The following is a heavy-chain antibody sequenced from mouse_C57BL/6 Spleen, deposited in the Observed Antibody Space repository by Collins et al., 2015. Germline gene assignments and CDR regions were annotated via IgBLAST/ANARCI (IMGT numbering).Heavy chain of an antibody. CDR1: GFTFSSFG. CDR2: ISSGSSTI. CDR3: ARDWFAY. Sequence: DVQLVESGGGLVQPGGSRKLSCAASGFTFSSFGMHWVRQAPEKGLEWVAYISSGSSTIYYADTVKGRFTISRDNPKNTLFLQMTSLRSEDTAMYYCARDWFAYWGQGTLVTVSA. V-gene: IGHV5-17*02. J-gene: IGHJ3*01.